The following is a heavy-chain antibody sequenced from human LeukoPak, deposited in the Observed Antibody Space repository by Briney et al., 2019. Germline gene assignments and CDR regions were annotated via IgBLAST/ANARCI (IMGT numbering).Heavy chain of an antibody. J-gene: IGHJ5*02. CDR1: GGSIRSYY. Sequence: SETLSLTCTVSGGSIRSYYWNWIRQPPGKGLEWIGYIYYSGSTNYSPSLRSRVTISVDTSKNQFSLKLNSVTAADTAVYYCARTGSVGATFWFDPWGQGTLVTVSS. D-gene: IGHD1-26*01. CDR3: ARTGSVGATFWFDP. CDR2: IYYSGST. V-gene: IGHV4-59*08.